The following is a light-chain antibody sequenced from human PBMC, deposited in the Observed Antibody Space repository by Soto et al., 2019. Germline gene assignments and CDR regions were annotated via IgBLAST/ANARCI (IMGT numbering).Light chain of an antibody. V-gene: IGLV2-8*01. J-gene: IGLJ1*01. CDR2: EVS. CDR3: SSYAGNSRYV. Sequence: VLTHPPSASGSPGQSVTISCTGTSSDVGRYNYISWYQQRPGKAPKLIIYEVSKRPSGVPDRLSGFKYGNTASLTVSGLQAEDEADYYCSSYAGNSRYVFGTGTKVTVL. CDR1: SSDVGRYNY.